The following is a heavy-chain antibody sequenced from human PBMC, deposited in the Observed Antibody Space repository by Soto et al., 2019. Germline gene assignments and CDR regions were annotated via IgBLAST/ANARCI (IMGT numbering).Heavy chain of an antibody. V-gene: IGHV3-23*01. D-gene: IGHD3-22*01. CDR3: AEVWGSSGYYLFDAFDI. Sequence: GSLRLSCAASGFTSSSYAMSWVRQAPGKGLEWVSAISGSGGSTYYADSVKGRFTISRDNSKNTLYLQMNSLRAEDTAVYYCAEVWGSSGYYLFDAFDIWGQGTMVTVSS. J-gene: IGHJ3*02. CDR1: GFTSSSYA. CDR2: ISGSGGST.